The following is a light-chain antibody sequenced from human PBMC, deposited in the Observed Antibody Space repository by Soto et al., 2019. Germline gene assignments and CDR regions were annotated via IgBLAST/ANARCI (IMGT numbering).Light chain of an antibody. J-gene: IGLJ1*01. CDR1: SSDVGGYNY. CDR3: CSYAGSPYV. V-gene: IGLV2-14*03. Sequence: QSVLTQPASVSGSPGQSITISCTGTSSDVGGYNYVSWYQHHPGKAPKLMIYDVSNRPSGVSNRFSGSKSGNTASLTISGLQPEDEADYYCCSYAGSPYVFGTGTKVTVL. CDR2: DVS.